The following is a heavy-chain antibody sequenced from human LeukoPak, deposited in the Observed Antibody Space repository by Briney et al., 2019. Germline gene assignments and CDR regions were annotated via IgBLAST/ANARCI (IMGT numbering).Heavy chain of an antibody. V-gene: IGHV1-46*01. J-gene: IGHJ4*02. D-gene: IGHD5-18*01. Sequence: ASVKVSCKTSGYTFTNYYMHWVRQAPGQGLEWMGIINPSGGSTSYAQKFQGRVTMTGDTSTNTVCKELSSLRSEDTAMYYCAREWVHYTYGSPPIDYWGQGTLVTVSS. CDR2: INPSGGST. CDR3: AREWVHYTYGSPPIDY. CDR1: GYTFTNYY.